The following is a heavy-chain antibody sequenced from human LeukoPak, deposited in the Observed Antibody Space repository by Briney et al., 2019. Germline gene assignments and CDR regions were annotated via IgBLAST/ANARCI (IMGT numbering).Heavy chain of an antibody. V-gene: IGHV1-3*01. J-gene: IGHJ4*02. CDR2: INVGNGNT. D-gene: IGHD3-22*01. CDR1: GYIFTNYA. Sequence: ASVKVSCKASGYIFTNYAMHWVRQAPGQRLEWMGWINVGNGNTKYSQKFQGRVTITRDTSATTAYMELSSLRSEDTAVYYCAKSYDGSDYYPGDWGQGTLVTVSS. CDR3: AKSYDGSDYYPGD.